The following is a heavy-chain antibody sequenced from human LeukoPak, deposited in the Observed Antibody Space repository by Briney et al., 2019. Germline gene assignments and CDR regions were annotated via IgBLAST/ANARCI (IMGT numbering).Heavy chain of an antibody. J-gene: IGHJ3*02. CDR3: ARDYRYGSGSYPDAFDI. Sequence: GGSLRLSCAASGFTFSSYWMSWVRQAPGKGLEWVANIKQDGSEKYYVDSVKGRFTISRDNAKNSLYLQMNSLRAEDTAVYYCARDYRYGSGSYPDAFDIWGQGAMVTVSS. V-gene: IGHV3-7*01. CDR2: IKQDGSEK. D-gene: IGHD3-10*01. CDR1: GFTFSSYW.